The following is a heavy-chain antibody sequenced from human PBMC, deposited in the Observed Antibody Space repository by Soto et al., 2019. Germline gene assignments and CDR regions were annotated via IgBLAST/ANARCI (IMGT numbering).Heavy chain of an antibody. Sequence: QVQLVQSGAEVKKPGSSVKVSCKASGGTFSTYAISWVRQAPGQGLEWMGGIIPIFGTAKYAQKFQGRVTITADESTSTAYMELSSLRSEDTDVYYCAREIFGVIISVGRDAFDIWGQGTMVNVSS. J-gene: IGHJ3*02. D-gene: IGHD3-3*01. CDR2: IIPIFGTA. CDR1: GGTFSTYA. CDR3: AREIFGVIISVGRDAFDI. V-gene: IGHV1-69*01.